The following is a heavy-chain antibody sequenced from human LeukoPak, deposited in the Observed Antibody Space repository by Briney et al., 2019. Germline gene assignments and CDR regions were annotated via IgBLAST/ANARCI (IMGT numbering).Heavy chain of an antibody. CDR2: IYTSAST. J-gene: IGHJ4*02. CDR1: NGSISRYY. Sequence: SETLSLTCTVSNGSISRYYWSWIRQPPGRGLEWIGRIYTSASTNYNPSLKSRVTMSVDTSKHQISLKLRSVTAADTAMYYCARGGYRFGSYYFDYWGQGTPVTVTS. D-gene: IGHD5-18*01. CDR3: ARGGYRFGSYYFDY. V-gene: IGHV4-4*07.